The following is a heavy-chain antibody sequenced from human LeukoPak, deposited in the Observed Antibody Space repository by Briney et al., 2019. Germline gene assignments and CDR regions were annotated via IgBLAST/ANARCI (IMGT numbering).Heavy chain of an antibody. CDR1: GYTFTGYY. CDR2: INPNSGGT. D-gene: IGHD3-22*01. V-gene: IGHV1-2*02. CDR3: ARDNYDNSGYYFDY. Sequence: EASVKVSCKASGYTFTGYYMHWVRQAPGQGLEWMGWINPNSGGTNYAQKFQGRVTMTRDTSISTAYMELSRLRSDDTAVYYCARDNYDNSGYYFDYWGQGTLVTVSS. J-gene: IGHJ4*02.